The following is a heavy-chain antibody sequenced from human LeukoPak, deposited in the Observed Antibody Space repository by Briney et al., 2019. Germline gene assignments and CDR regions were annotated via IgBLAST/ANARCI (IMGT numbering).Heavy chain of an antibody. Sequence: GGSLRLSCAAAGFTFSSYAMNWVRQAPGKGLEWVSAITASGTSTYYADSVRGRFTISRDNSKNTLYLQMNSLRAEDTAEYYCAKAQGFEDYWGQGTLVTVSS. V-gene: IGHV3-23*01. CDR3: AKAQGFEDY. D-gene: IGHD3-9*01. CDR2: ITASGTST. J-gene: IGHJ4*02. CDR1: GFTFSSYA.